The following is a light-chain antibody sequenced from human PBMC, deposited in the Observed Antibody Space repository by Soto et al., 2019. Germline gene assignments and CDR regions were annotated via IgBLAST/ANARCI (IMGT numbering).Light chain of an antibody. CDR2: DAS. Sequence: AIQLTQSPSSLSASVGDRVTITCRASQGISSALAWYQQKPGKAPKLLIYDASSLESGVPSRFSGSGSGTDFTLTISSLQPEDFATYSCQQFNSYPIFTFGPGTKVDIK. CDR3: QQFNSYPIFT. J-gene: IGKJ3*01. V-gene: IGKV1-13*02. CDR1: QGISSA.